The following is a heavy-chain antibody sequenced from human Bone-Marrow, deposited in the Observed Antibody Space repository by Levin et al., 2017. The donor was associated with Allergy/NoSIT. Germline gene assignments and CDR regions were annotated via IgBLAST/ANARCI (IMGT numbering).Heavy chain of an antibody. D-gene: IGHD2-8*02. J-gene: IGHJ2*01. Sequence: VASVKVSCAASGFTFSSYAMSWVRQAPGKGLEWVSAISGSGGSTYYADSVKGRFTISRDNSKNTLYLQMNSLRAEDTAVYYCAKDQDCTGGVLFAHYWYFDLWGRGTLVTVSS. CDR1: GFTFSSYA. CDR2: ISGSGGST. CDR3: AKDQDCTGGVLFAHYWYFDL. V-gene: IGHV3-23*01.